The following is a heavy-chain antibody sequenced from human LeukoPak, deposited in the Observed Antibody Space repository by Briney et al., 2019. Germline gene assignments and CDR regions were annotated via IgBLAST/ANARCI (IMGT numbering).Heavy chain of an antibody. CDR3: AREGYSSGWYYFDY. V-gene: IGHV3-30*03. CDR2: ISYDGSNK. CDR1: GFTFSSYG. Sequence: GGSLRLSCAASGFTFSSYGMHWVRQAPGKGLEWVAVISYDGSNKYYAESVKGRFTISRDNAKNSLYLQMNSLRAEDTAVYYCAREGYSSGWYYFDYWGQGTLVTVSS. J-gene: IGHJ4*02. D-gene: IGHD6-19*01.